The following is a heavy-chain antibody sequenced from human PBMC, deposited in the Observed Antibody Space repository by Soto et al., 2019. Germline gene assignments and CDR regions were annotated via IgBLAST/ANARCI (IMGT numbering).Heavy chain of an antibody. J-gene: IGHJ4*02. CDR2: INHSGST. CDR1: GGSFSGYY. Sequence: SETLSLTCAVYGGSFSGYYWSWIRQPPGKGLEWIGEINHSGSTNYNPSLKSRVTISVDTSKNQFSLKLSSVTAADTAVYYCARGHGTYSYGHRLDYWGQGTLVTVSS. V-gene: IGHV4-34*01. CDR3: ARGHGTYSYGHRLDY. D-gene: IGHD5-18*01.